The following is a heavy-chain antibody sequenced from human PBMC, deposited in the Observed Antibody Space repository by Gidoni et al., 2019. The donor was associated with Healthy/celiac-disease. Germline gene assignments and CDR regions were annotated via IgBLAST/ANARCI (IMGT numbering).Heavy chain of an antibody. CDR1: GFTFSSYA. Sequence: EVQLLESGGGLVQPGGSLRLSCAASGFTFSSYAMSWVRQAPGKGLEWVSAISGSGGSTYYADSVKGRFTISRDNSKNTLYLQMNSLRAEDTAVYYCAKSGSYSSSSLLYYYGMDVWGQGTTVTVSS. CDR3: AKSGSYSSSSLLYYYGMDV. V-gene: IGHV3-23*01. CDR2: ISGSGGST. J-gene: IGHJ6*02. D-gene: IGHD6-6*01.